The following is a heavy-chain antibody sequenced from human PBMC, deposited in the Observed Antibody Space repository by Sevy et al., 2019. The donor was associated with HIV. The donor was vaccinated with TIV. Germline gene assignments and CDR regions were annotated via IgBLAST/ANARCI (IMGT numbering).Heavy chain of an antibody. D-gene: IGHD6-13*01. J-gene: IGHJ3*01. CDR2: LSGSGGTT. CDR3: ATGTTDSSISWVFDV. V-gene: IGHV3-23*01. Sequence: GGSLRLSCAASEFTFFSHVRSWVRQAPGKGLEWVSGLSGSGGTTYYADSVKGRFSISRDNSKNKLYLQMSSLRIEDTAVYYCATGTTDSSISWVFDVWGQGTMVTVSS. CDR1: EFTFFSHV.